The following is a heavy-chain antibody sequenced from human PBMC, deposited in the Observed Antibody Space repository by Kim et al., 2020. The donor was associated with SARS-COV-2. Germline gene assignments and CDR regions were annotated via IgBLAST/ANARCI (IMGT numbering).Heavy chain of an antibody. J-gene: IGHJ6*03. Sequence: GGSLRLSCAASGFTFSSYGMHWVRQAPGKGLEWVAVISYDGSNKYYADSVKGRFTISRDNSKNTLYLQMNSLRAEDTAVYYCAKSFDFSYYMDVWGKGTTVTVSS. CDR2: ISYDGSNK. D-gene: IGHD3-9*01. CDR1: GFTFSSYG. CDR3: AKSFDFSYYMDV. V-gene: IGHV3-30*18.